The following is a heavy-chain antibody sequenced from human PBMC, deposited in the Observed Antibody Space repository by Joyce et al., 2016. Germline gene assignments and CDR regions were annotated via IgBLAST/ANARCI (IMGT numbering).Heavy chain of an antibody. D-gene: IGHD2-2*01. CDR2: INSDASRI. CDR1: GIIFSNKE. CDR3: TTPSCAN. V-gene: IGHV3-48*03. Sequence: EVQLVESGGGLVQPGGSLRLSCAGSGIIFSNKEMNCVRQAPVNGLEWVSSINSDASRIHYADSVRGRFTISRDNARNSLYLEMNSLRVVDTAIYYCTTPSCANWGQGSLVTVSS. J-gene: IGHJ4*02.